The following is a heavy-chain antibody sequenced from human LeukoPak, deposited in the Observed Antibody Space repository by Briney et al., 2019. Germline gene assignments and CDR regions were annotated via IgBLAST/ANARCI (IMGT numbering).Heavy chain of an antibody. Sequence: PGGSLRLSCAASGFTVSSNYMSWVRQAPGKGLEWVANIKQDGSEKYYVDSVKGRFTISRDNAKNSLYLQMNSLRAEDTAVYYCAGYSGYDWAFDIWGRGTMVTVSS. D-gene: IGHD5-12*01. V-gene: IGHV3-7*01. CDR1: GFTVSSNY. J-gene: IGHJ3*02. CDR3: AGYSGYDWAFDI. CDR2: IKQDGSEK.